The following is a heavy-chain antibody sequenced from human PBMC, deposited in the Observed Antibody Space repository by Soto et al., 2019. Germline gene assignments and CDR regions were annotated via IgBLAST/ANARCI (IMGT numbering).Heavy chain of an antibody. V-gene: IGHV3-74*01. CDR3: AKFGTNADD. Sequence: XGSLRLSGAASGFTLSTHWMQWVRQAPGKGLVWVSRIDSDGSVTSYADSVKGRFTISRDNAQHTLYLQMNSLRAEDTAVYYCAKFGTNADDWGQGTLVTVSS. D-gene: IGHD2-8*01. J-gene: IGHJ4*02. CDR2: IDSDGSVT. CDR1: GFTLSTHW.